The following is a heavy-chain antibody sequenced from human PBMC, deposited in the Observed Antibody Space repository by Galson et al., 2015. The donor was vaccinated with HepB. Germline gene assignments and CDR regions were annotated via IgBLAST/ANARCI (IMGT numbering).Heavy chain of an antibody. J-gene: IGHJ4*02. V-gene: IGHV3-72*01. Sequence: SLRLSCAASGFSFSDYYMDWVRQAPGKGLEWVARSRNKANSYTTEYAASVKPRFTISRDDSKDSLYLQMNSLKSEDTGVYYCTRASWEAYRTGDYWGQGTLVTVSS. D-gene: IGHD1-26*01. CDR1: GFSFSDYY. CDR2: SRNKANSYTT. CDR3: TRASWEAYRTGDY.